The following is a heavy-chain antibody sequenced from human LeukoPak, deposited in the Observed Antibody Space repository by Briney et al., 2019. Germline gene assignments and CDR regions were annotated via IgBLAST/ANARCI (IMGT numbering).Heavy chain of an antibody. D-gene: IGHD2-15*01. CDR1: GGSISSGDYY. J-gene: IGHJ4*02. V-gene: IGHV4-30-4*08. CDR2: IYYSGST. CDR3: ARDHCSGGSCYSIDY. Sequence: SETLSLTCTVSGGSISSGDYYWSWIRQPPGKGLEWMGYIYYSGSTYYNPSLKSRVTISVDTSKNQFSLKLSSVTAADTAVYYCARDHCSGGSCYSIDYWGQGTLVTVSS.